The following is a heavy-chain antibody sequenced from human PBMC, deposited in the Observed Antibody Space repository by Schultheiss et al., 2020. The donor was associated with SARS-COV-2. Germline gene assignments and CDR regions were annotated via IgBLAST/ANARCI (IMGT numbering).Heavy chain of an antibody. V-gene: IGHV3-11*01. Sequence: GGSLRLSCAASGFAFSDHYMTWIRQAPGKGLEWVSYISSSGSTIYYADSVKGRFTISRDNAKNSLYLQMNSLRAEDTAVYYCARPGPTIGVVDYWGQGTLVTVSS. CDR2: ISSSGSTI. J-gene: IGHJ4*02. CDR1: GFAFSDHY. CDR3: ARPGPTIGVVDY. D-gene: IGHD5-12*01.